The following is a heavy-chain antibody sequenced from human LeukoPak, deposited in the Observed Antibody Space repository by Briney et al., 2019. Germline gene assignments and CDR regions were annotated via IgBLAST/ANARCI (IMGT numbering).Heavy chain of an antibody. V-gene: IGHV3-23*01. J-gene: IGHJ6*02. CDR3: AKTVLAAADYYYCGMDV. CDR2: ISGSGGST. CDR1: GFTFSSYA. Sequence: GGSLRLSCAASGFTFSSYAMSWVRQAPGKGLEWVSAISGSGGSTYYADSVKGRFTISRDNSKNTLYLQMNSLRAEDTAVYYCAKTVLAAADYYYCGMDVWGQGTTVTVSS. D-gene: IGHD6-13*01.